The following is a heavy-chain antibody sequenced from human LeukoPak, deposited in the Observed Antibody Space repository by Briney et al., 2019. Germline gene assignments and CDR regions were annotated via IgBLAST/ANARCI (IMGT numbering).Heavy chain of an antibody. Sequence: PGGSLRLSCAASGFTFSDYYMSWIRQAPGKGVEWISYISTSGSNIHYADSVKGRFTISRDNAENSVYLQMNRLRDEDTAIYYCARAYGSGSYWFDYWGQGTLVTVSS. D-gene: IGHD3-10*01. CDR2: ISTSGSNI. V-gene: IGHV3-11*04. CDR1: GFTFSDYY. CDR3: ARAYGSGSYWFDY. J-gene: IGHJ4*02.